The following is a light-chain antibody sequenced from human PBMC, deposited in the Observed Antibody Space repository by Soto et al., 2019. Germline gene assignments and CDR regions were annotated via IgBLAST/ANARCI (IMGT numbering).Light chain of an antibody. Sequence: EVVLTQSPATLSLSPGERATVSCRASQSVYSLLAWYQQKPGQAPRLLIFDVATRATGIPARFSGSGFGTDFTLTISNLEPEDFAVYYCKQRANLWTFGQGTRVQIK. CDR1: QSVYSL. CDR2: DVA. CDR3: KQRANLWT. J-gene: IGKJ1*01. V-gene: IGKV3-11*01.